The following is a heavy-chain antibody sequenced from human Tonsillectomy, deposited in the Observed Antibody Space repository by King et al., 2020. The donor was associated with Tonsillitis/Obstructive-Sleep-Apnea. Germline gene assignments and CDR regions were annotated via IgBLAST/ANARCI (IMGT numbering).Heavy chain of an antibody. CDR1: GGSISSSSDY. J-gene: IGHJ5*02. CDR2: IYYSGST. Sequence: LQLQESGPGLVKPSETLSLTCTVSGGSISSSSDYWGWIRQPPGKGLEWIGSIYYSGSTYYNPSLKSRVTISVDTSKNQFSLKLSSVTAADTAVYYCARRPRNYYDSSGLFDPWGQGTLVTVSS. D-gene: IGHD3-22*01. V-gene: IGHV4-39*01. CDR3: ARRPRNYYDSSGLFDP.